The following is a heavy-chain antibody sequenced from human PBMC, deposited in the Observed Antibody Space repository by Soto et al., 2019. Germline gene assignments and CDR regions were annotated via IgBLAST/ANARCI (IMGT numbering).Heavy chain of an antibody. CDR2: IYATGTT. V-gene: IGHV4-4*07. D-gene: IGHD1-1*01. CDR1: GASISGFY. Sequence: SETLSLTCTVSGASISGFYWSWIRKSAGKGLEWIGRIYATGTTDYNPSLKSRVMMSVDTSKKQFSLKLRSVTAADTAVYYCARDGKTTVRDGFDPWGQGSSVTGS. CDR3: ARDGKTTVRDGFDP. J-gene: IGHJ5*02.